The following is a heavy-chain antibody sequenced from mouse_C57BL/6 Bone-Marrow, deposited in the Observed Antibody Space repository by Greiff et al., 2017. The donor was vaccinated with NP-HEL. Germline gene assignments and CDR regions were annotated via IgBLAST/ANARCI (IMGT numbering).Heavy chain of an antibody. J-gene: IGHJ4*01. Sequence: QVQLQQSGAELVKPGASVQISCKTSDYAFSSYWMNWVKQRPGKGLEWIGQIYPGDGDTNYNGKFKGKATLTADKSSSTVYMQLSSLTSEDSAVYLCARGDYGSSRFGYAMDYWGQGTSVTVSS. CDR1: DYAFSSYW. CDR2: IYPGDGDT. V-gene: IGHV1-80*01. D-gene: IGHD1-1*01. CDR3: ARGDYGSSRFGYAMDY.